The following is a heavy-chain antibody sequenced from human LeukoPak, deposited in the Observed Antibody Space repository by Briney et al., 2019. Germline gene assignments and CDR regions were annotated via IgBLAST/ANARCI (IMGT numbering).Heavy chain of an antibody. V-gene: IGHV3-66*01. CDR3: ARDEGEYYFDY. CDR2: IYSGGST. CDR1: GFTVSSNY. Sequence: GGSLRLSCAASGFTVSSNYMSWVRQAPGKGLEWVPVIYSGGSTYYADSVKGRFTISRDNSKNTLYLQMNSLRAKDTAVYYCARDEGEYYFDYWGQGTLVTVSS. J-gene: IGHJ4*02. D-gene: IGHD3-10*01.